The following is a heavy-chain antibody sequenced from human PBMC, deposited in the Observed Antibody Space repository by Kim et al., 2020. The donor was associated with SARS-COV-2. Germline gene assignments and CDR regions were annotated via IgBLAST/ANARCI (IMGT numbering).Heavy chain of an antibody. CDR3: AREYYDSSGYYFDY. J-gene: IGHJ4*02. V-gene: IGHV1-3*01. Sequence: ASVNVSCKASGYTFTSYAMHWVRQAPGQRLAWMGWSNAGNGNTKYSQKFQGRVTITRDTSASTAYMELSSLRSEDTAVYYCAREYYDSSGYYFDYWGQGTLVTVSS. D-gene: IGHD3-22*01. CDR2: SNAGNGNT. CDR1: GYTFTSYA.